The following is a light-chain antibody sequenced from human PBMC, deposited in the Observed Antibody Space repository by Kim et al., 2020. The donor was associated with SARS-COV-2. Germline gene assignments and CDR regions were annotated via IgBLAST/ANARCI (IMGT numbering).Light chain of an antibody. CDR1: NMGTKS. CDR3: QVWDSSSDHPV. V-gene: IGLV3-21*04. CDR2: YDS. J-gene: IGLJ3*02. Sequence: APGKPAGITGGGNNMGTKSVAWYQQKPGQAPVLVIYYDSDRPSGIPERFSGSNSWNTATLTISRVEAGDEADYYCQVWDSSSDHPVFGGGTQLTVL.